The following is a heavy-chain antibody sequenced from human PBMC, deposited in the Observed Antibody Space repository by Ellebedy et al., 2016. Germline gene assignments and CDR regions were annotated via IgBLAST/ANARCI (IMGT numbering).Heavy chain of an antibody. CDR2: ISAYNGNT. CDR3: ARVPHRYYYGSGSPYGMDV. V-gene: IGHV1-18*04. J-gene: IGHJ6*02. D-gene: IGHD3-10*01. Sequence: ASVKVSCXASGYTFTSYGISWVRQAPGQGLEWMGWISAYNGNTNYAQKLQGRVTMTTDTSTSTAYMELRSLRSDDTAVYYCARVPHRYYYGSGSPYGMDVWGQGTTVTVSS. CDR1: GYTFTSYG.